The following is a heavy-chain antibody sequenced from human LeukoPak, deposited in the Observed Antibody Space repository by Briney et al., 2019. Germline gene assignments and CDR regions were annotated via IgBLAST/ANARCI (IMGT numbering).Heavy chain of an antibody. D-gene: IGHD1-7*01. CDR3: AREIRKNYRFYLDR. J-gene: IGHJ4*02. V-gene: IGHV3-66*02. CDR1: GVTVNENY. Sequence: RGSLRLSCADSGVTVNENYMKWVREAPGEGLEWVSVTYSGGASYYAESLEGRFTASRDNGKNTLYLQMDSLRPEDTAVYYCAREIRKNYRFYLDRWGPGGLVTVSS. CDR2: TYSGGAS.